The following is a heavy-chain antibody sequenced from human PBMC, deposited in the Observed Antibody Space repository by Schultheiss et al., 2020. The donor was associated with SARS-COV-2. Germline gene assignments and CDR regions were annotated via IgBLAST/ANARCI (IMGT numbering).Heavy chain of an antibody. V-gene: IGHV3-69-1*01. J-gene: IGHJ3*02. Sequence: GGSLRLSCAASGFTFSSYAMHWVRQAPGKGLEWVSSISSSDTIYYADSVKGRFTISRHNSKNTLYLQMNSLRAEDTAVYYCASHRSGYSYGPDAFDIWGQGTMVTVSS. CDR3: ASHRSGYSYGPDAFDI. CDR2: ISSSDTI. D-gene: IGHD5-18*01. CDR1: GFTFSSYA.